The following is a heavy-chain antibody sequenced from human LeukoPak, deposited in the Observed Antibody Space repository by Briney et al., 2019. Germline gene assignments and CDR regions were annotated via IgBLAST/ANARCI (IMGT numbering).Heavy chain of an antibody. CDR3: AKDPHTGIAPGY. CDR2: IYLSGDT. V-gene: IGHV4-4*02. CDR1: GDSITNSHW. D-gene: IGHD5-18*01. J-gene: IGHJ4*02. Sequence: ASETLSLTCAVSGDSITNSHWWSGVRQPPGKGLEWIGVIYLSGDTDYNPSLKSRVTISIDKSKNQFSLKLTYVTAADTAVYYCAKDPHTGIAPGYWGQGTLVTVSS.